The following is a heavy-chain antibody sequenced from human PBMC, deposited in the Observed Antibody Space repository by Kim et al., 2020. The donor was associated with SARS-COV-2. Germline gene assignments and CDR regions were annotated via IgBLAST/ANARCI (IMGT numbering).Heavy chain of an antibody. CDR2: TYYRSKWYN. D-gene: IGHD6-6*01. Sequence: SQTLSLTCAISGDSVSSNSAAWNWIRQSPSRCLEWLGRTYYRSKWYNDYAVSVKSRITINPDTSKNQFSLQLNSVTPEDTAVYYCARLGIEKYNGQLGAHYGMDVWGQGTTVTVSS. CDR1: GDSVSSNSAA. V-gene: IGHV6-1*01. J-gene: IGHJ6*02. CDR3: ARLGIEKYNGQLGAHYGMDV.